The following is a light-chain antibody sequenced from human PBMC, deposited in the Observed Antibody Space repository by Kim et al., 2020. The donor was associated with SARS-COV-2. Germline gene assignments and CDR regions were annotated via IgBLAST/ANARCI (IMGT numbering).Light chain of an antibody. J-gene: IGLJ2*01. CDR1: SGSIDSTY. CDR3: QSYGRDTPWI. V-gene: IGLV6-57*01. CDR2: DSD. Sequence: LTQPHSVSESPGKTVTISCTRSSGSIDSTYVQWYQQRPGTSPTAVIYDSDLRPSGVPDRFSGSTDRSSNSASLTISGLKAEDEADYYCQSYGRDTPWIFGGGTQLTVL.